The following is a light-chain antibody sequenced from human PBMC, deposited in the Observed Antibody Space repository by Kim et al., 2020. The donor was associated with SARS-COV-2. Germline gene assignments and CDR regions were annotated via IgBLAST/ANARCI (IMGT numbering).Light chain of an antibody. V-gene: IGLV1-44*01. Sequence: GQRVTISCSGSSSNIGSSTVNCYQQLPGTAPKLLIYTNNQRPSGVPDRFSGSKSGTSASLAISGLQSEDEADYYCAAWDDSLNGYVFGTGTKVTVL. CDR2: TNN. CDR3: AAWDDSLNGYV. CDR1: SSNIGSST. J-gene: IGLJ1*01.